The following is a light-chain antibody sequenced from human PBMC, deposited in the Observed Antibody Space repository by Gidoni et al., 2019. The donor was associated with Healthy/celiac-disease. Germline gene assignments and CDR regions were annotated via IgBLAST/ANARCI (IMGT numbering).Light chain of an antibody. Sequence: DIQMTQSPSSLSASVGDRVTITGRASKGISNYLDWYQQKPGKAPKHLLYAASRLESGVPSRFSGSGSGTDYTLTISSLQPEDFATYYCQQYYSTPPWTFGQGTKVEIK. CDR2: AAS. V-gene: IGKV1-NL1*01. CDR1: KGISNY. J-gene: IGKJ1*01. CDR3: QQYYSTPPWT.